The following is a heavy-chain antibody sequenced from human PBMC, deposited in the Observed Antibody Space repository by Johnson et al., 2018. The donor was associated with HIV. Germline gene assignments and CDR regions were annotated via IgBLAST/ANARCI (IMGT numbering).Heavy chain of an antibody. CDR3: ARVGYCSGGSCFSGAFDI. Sequence: VQLVESGGGVVQPGRSLRLSCAASGFTFSDYYMSWVRQAPGKGLEWVSAISGSGGSTYYADSVKGRFTIPRDNSKNTLYLQMNSLRAEDTAVYYCARVGYCSGGSCFSGAFDIWGQGTMVTVSS. D-gene: IGHD2-15*01. J-gene: IGHJ3*02. V-gene: IGHV3-23*04. CDR1: GFTFSDYY. CDR2: ISGSGGST.